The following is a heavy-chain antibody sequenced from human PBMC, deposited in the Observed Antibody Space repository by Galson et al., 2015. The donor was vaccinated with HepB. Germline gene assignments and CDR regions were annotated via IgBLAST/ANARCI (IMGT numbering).Heavy chain of an antibody. D-gene: IGHD6-19*01. V-gene: IGHV3-11*01. CDR2: ISSSGISK. CDR1: GFTFSDYY. J-gene: IGHJ4*02. Sequence: SLRLSCAASGFTFSDYYLSWIRQAPGRGLEWVSSISSSGISKYYADSVKGRFTISRDNAKNSLYLHMNGLRAEDTAVYFCARGQSRVIVAGLIDYWGQGALVTVSS. CDR3: ARGQSRVIVAGLIDY.